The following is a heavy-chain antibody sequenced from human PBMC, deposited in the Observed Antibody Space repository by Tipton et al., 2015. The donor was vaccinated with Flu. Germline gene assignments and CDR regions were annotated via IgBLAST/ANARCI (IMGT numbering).Heavy chain of an antibody. J-gene: IGHJ6*02. CDR3: ARAGWFGEPYTYGMDV. CDR1: GGSISSYY. Sequence: LRLSCTVSGGSISSYYWSWIRQPAGKGLEWIGRIYTSGSTNYNPSLTSRVTMSVDTSKNQFSLKLSSVTAADTAVYYCARAGWFGEPYTYGMDVWGQGTTVTISS. V-gene: IGHV4-4*07. CDR2: IYTSGST. D-gene: IGHD3-10*01.